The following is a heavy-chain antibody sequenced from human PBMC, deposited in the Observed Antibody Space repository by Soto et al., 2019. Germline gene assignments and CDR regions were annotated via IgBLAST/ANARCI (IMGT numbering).Heavy chain of an antibody. CDR3: AAYCGGDCYFVSNWFDP. J-gene: IGHJ5*02. Sequence: SEPMSLTCTVSCGTIGSYDWSLIRHPPGKGLEWIGYIYYSGSTNYNPSLKSRVTISVDTSKNQFSLKLSSVTAADTAVYYCAAYCGGDCYFVSNWFDPWGQGNLVTVSS. CDR2: IYYSGST. CDR1: CGTIGSYD. D-gene: IGHD2-21*02. V-gene: IGHV4-59*01.